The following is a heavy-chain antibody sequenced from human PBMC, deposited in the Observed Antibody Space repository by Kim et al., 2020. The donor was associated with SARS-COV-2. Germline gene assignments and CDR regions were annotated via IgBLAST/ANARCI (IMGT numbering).Heavy chain of an antibody. J-gene: IGHJ4*02. CDR1: GYTFTSYD. CDR2: MNPNSGNT. D-gene: IGHD3-10*01. Sequence: ASVKVSCKASGYTFTSYDINWVRQATGQGLEWMGWMNPNSGNTGYAQKFQGRVTMTRNTSISTAYMELSSLRSDDTAVYYCARDGSGSYLFDYWGQGTLVTVSS. V-gene: IGHV1-8*01. CDR3: ARDGSGSYLFDY.